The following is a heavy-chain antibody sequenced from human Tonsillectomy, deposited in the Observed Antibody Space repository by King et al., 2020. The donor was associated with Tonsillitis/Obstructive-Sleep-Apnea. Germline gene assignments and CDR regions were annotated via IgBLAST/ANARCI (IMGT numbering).Heavy chain of an antibody. CDR1: GFTFSSYG. D-gene: IGHD3-10*01. Sequence: ESGGGVVQPGRSLRLSCAASGFTFSSYGMHLVRQAPGKGLEWVAVIWYDGSNKYYADSVKGRFTISRDNSKNTLYLQMNSLRAEDTAVYYCATMGGVRGRDYWGQGTLVTVSS. V-gene: IGHV3-33*01. J-gene: IGHJ4*02. CDR3: ATMGGVRGRDY. CDR2: IWYDGSNK.